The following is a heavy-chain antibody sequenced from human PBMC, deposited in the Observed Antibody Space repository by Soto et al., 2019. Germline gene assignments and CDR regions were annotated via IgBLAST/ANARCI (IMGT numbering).Heavy chain of an antibody. CDR1: GGSISSSNW. V-gene: IGHV4-4*02. CDR2: IYHSGST. CDR3: ASVRGGYYYGMDV. D-gene: IGHD3-10*02. J-gene: IGHJ6*02. Sequence: QVQLQESGPGLVKPSGTLSLTCAVSGGSISSSNWWSWVRQPPGKGLEWIGEIYHSGSTKYNPSLKSRVTISVGKSKILFSLQLSSVAAADTGVYYGASVRGGYYYGMDVWGQGTTVTVSS.